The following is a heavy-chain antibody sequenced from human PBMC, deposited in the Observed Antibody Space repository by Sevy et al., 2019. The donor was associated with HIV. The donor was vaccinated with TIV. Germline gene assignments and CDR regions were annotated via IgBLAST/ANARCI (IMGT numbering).Heavy chain of an antibody. CDR3: ARHSLFTIFGVVIDPKMYYFDY. V-gene: IGHV4-39*01. CDR2: INYSGSP. CDR1: GGSITNNNYY. Sequence: SETLSLTCTVSGGSITNNNYYWGWIRQSPGKGLEWIGTINYSGSPAYNPSLNSRVTVSVDTAKNQISLRLSSVTAGDTAVYYCARHSLFTIFGVVIDPKMYYFDYWGQGTLVTVSS. J-gene: IGHJ4*02. D-gene: IGHD3-3*01.